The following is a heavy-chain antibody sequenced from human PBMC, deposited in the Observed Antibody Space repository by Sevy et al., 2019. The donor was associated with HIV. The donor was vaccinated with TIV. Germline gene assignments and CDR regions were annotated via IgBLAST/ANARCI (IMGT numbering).Heavy chain of an antibody. Sequence: SETLSLTCSVSGGSGGSIRDYYWSWIRQPPGKGLEWIGYINYSRSTKFNPSLKSRVTISVDTSKNQFSLKLTSVTAADTAVYYCARGGTSLFAPWGQGTLVTVSS. D-gene: IGHD2-15*01. J-gene: IGHJ5*02. CDR1: GGSGGSIRDYY. CDR3: ARGGTSLFAP. CDR2: INYSRST. V-gene: IGHV4-59*01.